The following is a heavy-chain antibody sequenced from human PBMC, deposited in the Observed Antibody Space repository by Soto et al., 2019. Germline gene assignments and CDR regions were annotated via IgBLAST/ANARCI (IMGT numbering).Heavy chain of an antibody. J-gene: IGHJ4*02. D-gene: IGHD4-17*01. CDR2: IFYNGNT. Sequence: SETLSVTCTVSGGSIDSSAYYWGWIRQPPGKGLEWIGSIFYNGNTFYNPSLRSRVTISVDTSKNQFSLKLSSVTAADTAVYYCARDRTEFDYWGQGTLVTVSS. V-gene: IGHV4-39*07. CDR1: GGSIDSSAYY. CDR3: ARDRTEFDY.